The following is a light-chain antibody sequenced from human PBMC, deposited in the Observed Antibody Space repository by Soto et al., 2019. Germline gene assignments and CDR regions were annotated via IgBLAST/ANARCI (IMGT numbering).Light chain of an antibody. J-gene: IGLJ1*01. CDR1: RSNIGGNT. V-gene: IGLV1-44*01. CDR3: AAWDDSLNGPV. Sequence: QLVLTQPPSASGTPGQRVTISCSGSRSNIGGNTVNWYQQLPGTAPRLLIYTSNQRPSGVPDRFSGSKSGTSASLAITGLQSEDEADYFCAAWDDSLNGPVFGTGTKLTVL. CDR2: TSN.